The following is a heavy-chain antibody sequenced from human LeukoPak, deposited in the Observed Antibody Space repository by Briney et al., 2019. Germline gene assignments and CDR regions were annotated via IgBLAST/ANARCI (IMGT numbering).Heavy chain of an antibody. J-gene: IGHJ6*04. CDR1: GFTFSSYA. Sequence: GRSLRLSCAASGFTFSSYAMSWVRQAPGKGLEWVSAISGSGGSTYYADSVKGRFTISRDNSKNTLYLQMNSLRAEDTAVYYCATDYGSGSYHYYYYGMDVWGKGTTVTVSS. CDR3: ATDYGSGSYHYYYYGMDV. CDR2: ISGSGGST. D-gene: IGHD3-10*01. V-gene: IGHV3-23*01.